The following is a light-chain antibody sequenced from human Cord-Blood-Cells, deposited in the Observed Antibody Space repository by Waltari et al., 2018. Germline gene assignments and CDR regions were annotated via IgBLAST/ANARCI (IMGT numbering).Light chain of an antibody. CDR1: SRDVGSYNL. CDR3: CSYAGSSNWV. Sequence: QSALTQPASVSGSPGPSITISCTGTSRDVGSYNLVSWYQQHPGHAPKLMIYEGSKRPSGVSNRFSGSKSGNTAALTISGLQAEDEADYYCCSYAGSSNWVFGGGTKLTVL. V-gene: IGLV2-23*01. J-gene: IGLJ3*02. CDR2: EGS.